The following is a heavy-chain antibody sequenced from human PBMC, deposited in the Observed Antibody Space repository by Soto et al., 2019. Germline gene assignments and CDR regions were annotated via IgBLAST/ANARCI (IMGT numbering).Heavy chain of an antibody. Sequence: GGSLRLSCAASGFTFDDYAMHWVRQAPGKGLEWVSGISWNSGSIDYADSVKGRFTISRDNANNSLYLQMDSLRAEDTAVYYCARDVETSMDGLNYFDPWGQGTLVTVSS. D-gene: IGHD5-18*01. CDR2: ISWNSGSI. J-gene: IGHJ5*02. CDR1: GFTFDDYA. V-gene: IGHV3-9*01. CDR3: ARDVETSMDGLNYFDP.